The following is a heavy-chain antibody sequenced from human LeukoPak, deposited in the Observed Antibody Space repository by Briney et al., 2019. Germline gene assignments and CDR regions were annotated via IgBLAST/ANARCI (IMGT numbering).Heavy chain of an antibody. Sequence: GGSLRLSCAASGFTFSSYSMNWVRQAPGKGLQWVSYISSSSSTIYYADSVKGRFTISGDNAKNSLYLQMNSLRAEDTAVYYCARGVRGYDYWGQGTLVTVSS. V-gene: IGHV3-48*01. D-gene: IGHD1-1*01. J-gene: IGHJ4*02. CDR2: ISSSSSTI. CDR1: GFTFSSYS. CDR3: ARGVRGYDY.